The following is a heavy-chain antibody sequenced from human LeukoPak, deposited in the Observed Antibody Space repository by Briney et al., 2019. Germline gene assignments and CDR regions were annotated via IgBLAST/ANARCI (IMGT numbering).Heavy chain of an antibody. Sequence: GRSLRLSCAASGFTFSSYAMHWVRQAPGKGLEWVSVISYDGSNKYYADSVKGRFTISRDNSKNTLYLQMNSLRAEDTAVYYCARDGVLRYFDWLSGAFDIWGQGTMVTVSS. V-gene: IGHV3-30-3*01. CDR3: ARDGVLRYFDWLSGAFDI. CDR1: GFTFSSYA. CDR2: ISYDGSNK. J-gene: IGHJ3*02. D-gene: IGHD3-9*01.